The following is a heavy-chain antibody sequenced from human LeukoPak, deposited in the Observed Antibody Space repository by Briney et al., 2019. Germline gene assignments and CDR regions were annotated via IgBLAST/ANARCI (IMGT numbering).Heavy chain of an antibody. CDR2: INHSGST. D-gene: IGHD2-2*01. Sequence: SETLSLTCAVYGVSFSGYYWSWLRQPPGKGLEWIGEINHSGSTYYNPSLKSRVTISVDTSKNQFSLKLSSVTAADTAVYYCAMLNVVPAATNFDYWGQGTLVTVSS. CDR1: GVSFSGYY. J-gene: IGHJ4*02. CDR3: AMLNVVPAATNFDY. V-gene: IGHV4-34*01.